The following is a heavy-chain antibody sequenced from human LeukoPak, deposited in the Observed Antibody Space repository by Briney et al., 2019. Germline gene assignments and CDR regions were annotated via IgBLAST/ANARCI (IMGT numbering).Heavy chain of an antibody. CDR2: IIPILGIA. Sequence: SVKVSCKASGGTFSSYAISWVRQAPGQGLEWMGRIIPILGIADYAQKFQGRVTITADKSTSTAYMELSSLRSEDTAVYYCARDSYCGGDCPVSYWGQGTLVTVSS. CDR3: ARDSYCGGDCPVSY. J-gene: IGHJ4*02. D-gene: IGHD2-21*02. CDR1: GGTFSSYA. V-gene: IGHV1-69*04.